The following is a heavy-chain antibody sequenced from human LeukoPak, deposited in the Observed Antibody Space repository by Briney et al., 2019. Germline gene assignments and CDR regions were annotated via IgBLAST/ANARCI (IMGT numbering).Heavy chain of an antibody. D-gene: IGHD2/OR15-2a*01. J-gene: IGHJ4*02. CDR2: IYYSGST. V-gene: IGHV4-31*11. Sequence: SETLSLTCAVYGGSFSGYYWSWIRQHPGKGLEWIGYIYYSGSTYYNPSLKSRVTISVDTSKNQFSLKLSSVTAADTAVYYCARAFKGLYYFDYWGQGTLVTVSS. CDR1: GGSFSGYY. CDR3: ARAFKGLYYFDY.